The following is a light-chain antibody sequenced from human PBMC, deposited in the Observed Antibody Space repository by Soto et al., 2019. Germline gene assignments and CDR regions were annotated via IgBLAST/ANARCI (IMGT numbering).Light chain of an antibody. CDR1: SSDVCGYNY. J-gene: IGLJ1*01. V-gene: IGLV2-14*01. CDR3: SSYTSSSTLYV. CDR2: EVS. Sequence: LTQPASVSGSPGQSITLSCTGTSSDVCGYNYVSCYQQHPGKAPKLMSYEVSNRPSGGSNRFSVSKSGNTASLTLSGLQAEDEADYCCSSYTSSSTLYVFGTGTKVTVL.